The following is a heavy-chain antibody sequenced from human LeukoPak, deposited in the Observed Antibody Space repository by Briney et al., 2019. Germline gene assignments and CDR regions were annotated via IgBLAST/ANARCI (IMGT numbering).Heavy chain of an antibody. CDR3: ARGTKDYDSSGYYNNAFDI. Sequence: ASVKVSCKASGYTFTGYYMHWVRQAPGQGLEWMGWINPNSGGTNYAQKFQGRVTMTRDTSISTAYMELSRLRSDDTAVYYCARGTKDYDSSGYYNNAFDIWGQGTMVTVSS. J-gene: IGHJ3*02. D-gene: IGHD3-22*01. CDR2: INPNSGGT. V-gene: IGHV1-2*02. CDR1: GYTFTGYY.